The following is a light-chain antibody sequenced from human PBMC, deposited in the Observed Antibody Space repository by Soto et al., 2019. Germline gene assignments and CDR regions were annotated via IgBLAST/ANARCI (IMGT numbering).Light chain of an antibody. CDR1: SSNIGSNT. Sequence: QSALTQPPSASGTPGQRVTISCSGSSSNIGSNTVNWYQQLPGTAPKLLIYSNNQRPSGVPDRFSGSKSGTSASLAISGLQSEDEADYYCAAWDDSLNGYVFGTAPKVTVL. CDR2: SNN. V-gene: IGLV1-44*01. CDR3: AAWDDSLNGYV. J-gene: IGLJ1*01.